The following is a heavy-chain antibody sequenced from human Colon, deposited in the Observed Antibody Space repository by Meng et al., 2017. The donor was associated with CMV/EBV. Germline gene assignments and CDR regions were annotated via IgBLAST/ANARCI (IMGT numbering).Heavy chain of an antibody. V-gene: IGHV3-23*01. Sequence: GESLKISCAASGFTFRTYVMGWVRQAPGKGLEWVSSISGSGTATYYTDSVKGRFTISRDTSENTLSLQMNGLRAEDTAIYYCAKSLFGVGQLVYFDSWGQGTLVTVSS. J-gene: IGHJ4*02. CDR1: GFTFRTYV. CDR3: AKSLFGVGQLVYFDS. D-gene: IGHD6-6*01. CDR2: ISGSGTAT.